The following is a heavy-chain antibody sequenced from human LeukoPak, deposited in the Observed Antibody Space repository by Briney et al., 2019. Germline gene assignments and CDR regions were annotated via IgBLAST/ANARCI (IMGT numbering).Heavy chain of an antibody. Sequence: SETLSLTCTVSGGSISSSSYYWGWIRQPPGKGLEWIGSIYYSGSTYYNPSLKSRVTISVDTSKNQFSLKLSSVTAADTAVYYCARLYYDFWSGYQRAGRYNWFDPWGQGTLVTVSS. V-gene: IGHV4-39*01. CDR1: GGSISSSSYY. CDR2: IYYSGST. D-gene: IGHD3-3*01. J-gene: IGHJ5*02. CDR3: ARLYYDFWSGYQRAGRYNWFDP.